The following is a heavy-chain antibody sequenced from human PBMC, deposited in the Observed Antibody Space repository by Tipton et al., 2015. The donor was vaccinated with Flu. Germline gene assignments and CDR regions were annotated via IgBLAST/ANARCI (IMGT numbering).Heavy chain of an antibody. D-gene: IGHD5-24*01. CDR2: INHSGST. J-gene: IGHJ4*02. CDR3: ARGRCYFDY. V-gene: IGHV4-34*01. Sequence: LRLSCAVYGGSFSGYYWSWIRQPPGKGLEWIGEINHSGSTNYNPSLKSRVTISVDTSKNQFSLKLSSVTAADTAVYYCARGRCYFDYWGQGTLVTVSS. CDR1: GGSFSGYY.